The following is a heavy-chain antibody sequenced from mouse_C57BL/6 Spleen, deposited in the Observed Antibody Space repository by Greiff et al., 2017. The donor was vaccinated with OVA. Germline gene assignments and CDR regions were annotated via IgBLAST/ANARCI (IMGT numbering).Heavy chain of an antibody. V-gene: IGHV1-82*01. CDR1: GYAFSSSW. J-gene: IGHJ1*03. CDR2: IYPGDGDT. D-gene: IGHD1-1*01. CDR3: ARGNGSSPWYFDV. Sequence: QVQLKESGPELVKPGASVKISCKASGYAFSSSWMNWVKQRPGKGLEWIGRIYPGDGDTNYNGKFKGKATLTADKSSSTAYMQLSSLTSEDSAVYFCARGNGSSPWYFDVWGTGTTVTVSS.